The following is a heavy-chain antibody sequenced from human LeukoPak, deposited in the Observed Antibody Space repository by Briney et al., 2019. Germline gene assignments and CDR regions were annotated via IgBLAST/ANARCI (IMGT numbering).Heavy chain of an antibody. CDR1: GFTVSSNY. V-gene: IGHV3-66*03. Sequence: PGGSLRLSCAASGFTVSSNYMSWVRQAPGKGLEWVSVIYSCGSTYYADSVKGRFTISRDNSKNTLYLQMNSLRAEDTAVYYCARVLLQWELLYDLDYWGQGTLVTVSS. D-gene: IGHD1-26*01. J-gene: IGHJ4*02. CDR3: ARVLLQWELLYDLDY. CDR2: IYSCGST.